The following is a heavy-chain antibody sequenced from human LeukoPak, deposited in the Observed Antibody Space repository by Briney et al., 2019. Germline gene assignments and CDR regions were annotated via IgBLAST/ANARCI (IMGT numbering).Heavy chain of an antibody. J-gene: IGHJ4*02. CDR2: INAGNGDT. V-gene: IGHV1-3*01. CDR1: GYTFTNYV. D-gene: IGHD2-21*01. CDR3: ARDDCGDTCYPRGY. Sequence: ASVKVSCKASGYTFTNYVIHWVRQAPGQRPEWMGWINAGNGDTKYSHHFQGRVTITRDTSASTAYMEMSSLTSEDTALYYCARDDCGDTCYPRGYWGQGTLVTVSS.